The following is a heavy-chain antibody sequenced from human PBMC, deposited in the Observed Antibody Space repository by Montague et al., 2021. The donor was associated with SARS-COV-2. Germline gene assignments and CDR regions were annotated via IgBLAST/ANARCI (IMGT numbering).Heavy chain of an antibody. Sequence: SETLSLTCTVSGGSISSSSYYWGWIRQPPGKGLEWIGSIYYSGSTYYNPSLKSRVTISVDTSKNQFSLKLSSVTAADTAVYYCARVPFMITFGGVITRLRGYYFDYWGQGTLVTVSS. CDR1: GGSISSSSYY. V-gene: IGHV4-39*07. D-gene: IGHD3-16*01. J-gene: IGHJ4*02. CDR3: ARVPFMITFGGVITRLRGYYFDY. CDR2: IYYSGST.